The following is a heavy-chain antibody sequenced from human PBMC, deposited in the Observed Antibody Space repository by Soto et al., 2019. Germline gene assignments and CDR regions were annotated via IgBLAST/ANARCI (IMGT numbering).Heavy chain of an antibody. V-gene: IGHV3-23*01. J-gene: IGHJ6*02. CDR1: WFPLNSYA. D-gene: IGHD4-17*01. CDR3: AKVRGGRDYGDTVYYYYGMDV. Sequence: RTSLAAPWFPLNSYAMSLGPPAPRKGLEWGSALSCSCGSTYYPESLKGRFTLPRDNSKNKLYLQMNRLRAEDTAVYYCAKVRGGRDYGDTVYYYYGMDVWGQGTTVTVSS. CDR2: LSCSCGST.